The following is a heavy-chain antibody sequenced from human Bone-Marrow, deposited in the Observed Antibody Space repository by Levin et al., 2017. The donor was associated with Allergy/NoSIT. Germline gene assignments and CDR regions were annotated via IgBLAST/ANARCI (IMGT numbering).Heavy chain of an antibody. CDR1: GFTFSTYE. D-gene: IGHD6-19*01. V-gene: IGHV3-48*03. Sequence: GESLKISCAASGFTFSTYEMNWVRQAPGKGLQWVSYISNGGSTMYYADSVKGRFTVSRDYAKNSLYLQMNSLRAEDTDVYYCARGGVDVAVAGGYYGMDVWGQGTTVTVSS. J-gene: IGHJ6*02. CDR2: ISNGGSTM. CDR3: ARGGVDVAVAGGYYGMDV.